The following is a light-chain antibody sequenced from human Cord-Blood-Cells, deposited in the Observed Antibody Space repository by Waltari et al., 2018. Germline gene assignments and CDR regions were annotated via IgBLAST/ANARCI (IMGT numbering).Light chain of an antibody. CDR3: QQRSNWPPFT. CDR1: QSVSSY. Sequence: EIVLTQSPATLSLSPGERANLSCRASQSVSSYLAWYQQKPGQAPRLLIYDASNRATGIPARFSGRGSGTDFTLTISSLEPEDFAVYYCQQRSNWPPFTFGPGTKVDIK. CDR2: DAS. V-gene: IGKV3-11*01. J-gene: IGKJ3*01.